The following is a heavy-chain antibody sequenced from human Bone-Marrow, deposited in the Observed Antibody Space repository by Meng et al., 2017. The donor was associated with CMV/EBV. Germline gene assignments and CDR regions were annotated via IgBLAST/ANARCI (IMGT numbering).Heavy chain of an antibody. CDR3: ARWWWSLDR. D-gene: IGHD2-15*01. J-gene: IGHJ5*02. V-gene: IGHV3-48*03. CDR1: GFTFSSYE. CDR2: ISSSGSFV. Sequence: GESLKISCAGSGFTFSSYEMNWVRQAPGKGLEWVSHISSSGSFVYYADSVKGRFTTSRDDAKNSLYLQMSSLRAEDTAVYYCARWWWSLDRWGQGTLVT.